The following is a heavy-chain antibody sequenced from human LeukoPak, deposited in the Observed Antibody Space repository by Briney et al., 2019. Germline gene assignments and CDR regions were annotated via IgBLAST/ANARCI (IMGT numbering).Heavy chain of an antibody. CDR1: GYTFTSYD. CDR3: AKEGFDCTNGVCYTFLHS. CDR2: MNPNSGDT. Sequence: RASVKVSCKASGYTFTSYDINWVRQATGQGLEWMGWMNPNSGDTGYVQKFQGRVTMTRNTSISTAYMELNSLRAEDTATYYCAKEGFDCTNGVCYTFLHSWGQGILVTVSS. D-gene: IGHD2-8*01. V-gene: IGHV1-8*01. J-gene: IGHJ4*02.